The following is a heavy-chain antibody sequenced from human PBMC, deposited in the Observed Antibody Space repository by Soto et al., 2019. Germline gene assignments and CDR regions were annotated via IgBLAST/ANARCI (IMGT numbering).Heavy chain of an antibody. J-gene: IGHJ4*02. CDR2: TYYRSKWYN. D-gene: IGHD3-16*01. CDR1: GDSVSGNSAA. CDR3: AREFRYYESSNSHFNY. Sequence: PSQTLSLTCAISGDSVSGNSAAWNWIRQSPSRGLEWLGRTYYRSKWYNDYAVSVKSRITVTPDTSKNQFSLHLNSVTPEDTAIYSCAREFRYYESSNSHFNYCGQGDLVTVSS. V-gene: IGHV6-1*01.